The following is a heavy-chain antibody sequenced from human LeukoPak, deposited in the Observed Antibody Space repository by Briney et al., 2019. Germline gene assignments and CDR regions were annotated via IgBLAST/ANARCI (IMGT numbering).Heavy chain of an antibody. CDR2: IKSTDGRT. D-gene: IGHD6-13*01. Sequence: ASVKVSCKASGNTFTSYYIHWVRQAPGQGPEWMGIIKSTDGRTSYAQRFQGRVTMTRDTSTNTVSMELSSLGSEDTAVYYCARESLPGTKRFDPWGQGTLVTVSS. CDR3: ARESLPGTKRFDP. V-gene: IGHV1-46*01. J-gene: IGHJ5*02. CDR1: GNTFTSYY.